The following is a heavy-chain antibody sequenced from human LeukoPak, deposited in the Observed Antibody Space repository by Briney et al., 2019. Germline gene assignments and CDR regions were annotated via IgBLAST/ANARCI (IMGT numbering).Heavy chain of an antibody. Sequence: GGSLRLSCAASGFTFSDYYMTWIRQAPGKGLEYTSYITSSGNAVYYADSVKGRFTISRDNARNSLYLQINSLRAEDTAVYYCARALNDAFDIWGQGTMVTVSS. CDR1: GFTFSDYY. CDR3: ARALNDAFDI. CDR2: ITSSGNAV. V-gene: IGHV3-11*01. J-gene: IGHJ3*02.